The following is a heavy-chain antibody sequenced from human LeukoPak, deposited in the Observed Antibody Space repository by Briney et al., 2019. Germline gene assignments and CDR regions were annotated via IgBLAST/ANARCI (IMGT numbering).Heavy chain of an antibody. J-gene: IGHJ6*03. CDR3: TTGVVLAANFYYYYMDV. Sequence: RPGGSLRLSCAASGFTFSNARMSWVRQAPGKGLEWVGRIKSKTDGGTTDYAAPVKGRFTLSRDDSKTTLYLQMNSLKTEDTAVYYCTTGVVLAANFYYYYMDVWGKGTTVTVSS. CDR1: GFTFSNAR. D-gene: IGHD2-2*01. V-gene: IGHV3-15*01. CDR2: IKSKTDGGTT.